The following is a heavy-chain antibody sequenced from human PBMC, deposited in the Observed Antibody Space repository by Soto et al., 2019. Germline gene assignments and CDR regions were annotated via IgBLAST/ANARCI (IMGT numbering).Heavy chain of an antibody. Sequence: GGSLRLSCAASGFTVSSNYMSWVRQAPGKGLEWVSVIYSGGSTYYADSVKGRFTISRDNSKNTLYLQMNSLRAEDTAVYYCERVGYFDSSGSPISFQHWGQGTLVTLSS. CDR2: IYSGGST. J-gene: IGHJ1*01. CDR1: GFTVSSNY. CDR3: ERVGYFDSSGSPISFQH. D-gene: IGHD3-22*01. V-gene: IGHV3-53*01.